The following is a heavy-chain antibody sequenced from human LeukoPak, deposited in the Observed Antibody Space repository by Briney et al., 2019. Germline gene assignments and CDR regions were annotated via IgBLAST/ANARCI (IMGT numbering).Heavy chain of an antibody. CDR1: GDSVTSDNFY. D-gene: IGHD3-22*01. CDR2: IYYSGST. J-gene: IGHJ6*03. V-gene: IGHV4-61*01. CDR3: TRGSIAYYYMDV. Sequence: SETLSLTCNVSGDSVTSDNFYWAWIRQPPGKGLEWIGNIYYSGSTNYNPSLKSRVTISVDTSKNQFSLKLSSVTAADTAVYYCTRGSIAYYYMDVWGKGTTVTISS.